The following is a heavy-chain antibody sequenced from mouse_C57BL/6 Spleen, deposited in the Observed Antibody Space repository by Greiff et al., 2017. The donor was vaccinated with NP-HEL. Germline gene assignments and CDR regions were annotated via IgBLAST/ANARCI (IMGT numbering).Heavy chain of an antibody. J-gene: IGHJ1*03. V-gene: IGHV5-17*01. CDR1: GFTFSDYG. CDR2: ISSGSSTI. D-gene: IGHD2-5*01. Sequence: DVHLVESGGGLVKPGGSLKLSCAASGFTFSDYGMHWVRQAPEKGLEWVAYISSGSSTIYYADTVKGRFTISRDNAKNTLFLQMTSLRSEDTAMYYCARNSNYRYFDVWGTGTTVTVSS. CDR3: ARNSNYRYFDV.